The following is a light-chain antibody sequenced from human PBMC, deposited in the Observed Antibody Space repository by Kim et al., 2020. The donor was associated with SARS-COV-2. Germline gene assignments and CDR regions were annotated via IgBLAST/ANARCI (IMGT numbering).Light chain of an antibody. Sequence: SYELTQPSSVSVSPGQTARITCSGDVLAKKYARWFQQKPGQAPVLVIYKDSERPSGIPERFSGSSSGTTVTLTISGAQVEDEADYYCYSAVDGFGGGTQLTVL. CDR3: YSAVDG. CDR2: KDS. CDR1: VLAKKY. J-gene: IGLJ3*02. V-gene: IGLV3-27*01.